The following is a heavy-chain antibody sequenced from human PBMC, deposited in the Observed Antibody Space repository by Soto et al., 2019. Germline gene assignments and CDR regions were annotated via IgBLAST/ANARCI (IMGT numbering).Heavy chain of an antibody. J-gene: IGHJ6*02. V-gene: IGHV1-2*04. D-gene: IGHD2-8*01. CDR3: ARGDSTDCSNGVCSFFYNHGLDV. Sequence: ASVKVSCKASGYSFTDYHIHWVRQAPGQGLEWLGRINPKSGGTSTAQKFQGWVTMTTDTSISTASMELTRLTSDDTAIYSCARGDSTDCSNGVCSFFYNHGLDVWGQGTTVTVSS. CDR2: INPKSGGT. CDR1: GYSFTDYH.